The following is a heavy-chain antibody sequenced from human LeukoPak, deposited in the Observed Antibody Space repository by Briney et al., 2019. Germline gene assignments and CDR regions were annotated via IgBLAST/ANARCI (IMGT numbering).Heavy chain of an antibody. CDR1: GGSISSDTYY. CDR2: MYYSGNT. CDR3: ALPYFGAGVDAFDI. D-gene: IGHD3-10*01. J-gene: IGHJ3*02. V-gene: IGHV4-39*07. Sequence: SETLSLTCSVSGGSISSDTYYWGWIRQPPGKGLEWIGTMYYSGNTDYNPSLKSRITISVDTSKNQFYLKLTSVIAADTALYYCALPYFGAGVDAFDIWGQGTRVAVSS.